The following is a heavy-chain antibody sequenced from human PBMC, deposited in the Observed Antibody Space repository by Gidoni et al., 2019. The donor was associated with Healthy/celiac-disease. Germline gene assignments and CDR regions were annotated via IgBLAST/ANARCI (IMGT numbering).Heavy chain of an antibody. Sequence: EVQLVESGGGLVKHGGSLRLSRAASGFTFSSYSMNWVRQAPGKGLEWVTSISSSSSYRNYADSVKGRFTISRDNAKNSLDLQMNSQRAEDTAVYYCARVRYIYAFDYWGQGTLVTVSS. V-gene: IGHV3-21*01. CDR3: ARVRYIYAFDY. J-gene: IGHJ4*02. CDR1: GFTFSSYS. D-gene: IGHD1-1*01. CDR2: ISSSSSYR.